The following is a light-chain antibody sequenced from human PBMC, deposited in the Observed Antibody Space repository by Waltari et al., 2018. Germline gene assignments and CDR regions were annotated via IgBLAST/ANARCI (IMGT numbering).Light chain of an antibody. CDR2: DVN. J-gene: IGLJ2*01. Sequence: QSALTQPASVSGSPGQSITISCAGTSSDVGAYTDVSWYQHYPGQAPKLIIYDVNSRDFWRSKCFSQSKSWRPASLTIYSLQAEDEADYYCTSFPSDSTWVFGAGTQLTVL. CDR1: SSDVGAYTD. CDR3: TSFPSDSTWV. V-gene: IGLV2-14*03.